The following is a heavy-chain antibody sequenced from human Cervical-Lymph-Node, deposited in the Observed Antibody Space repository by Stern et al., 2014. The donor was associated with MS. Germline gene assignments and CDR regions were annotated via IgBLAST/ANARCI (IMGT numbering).Heavy chain of an antibody. V-gene: IGHV4-61*02. CDR1: GDSISSGSYY. CDR3: ARTVIVSRRRYYGMDV. D-gene: IGHD6-6*01. CDR2: IYISGSGT. Sequence: QVQLQESGPGLVKPSQTLSLICTVSGDSISSGSYYWSWVRQPAGKGLEWIGRIYISGSGTTYNPSLKSRVTISVDTSKNQFSLEFNSVTAADTAVYYCARTVIVSRRRYYGMDVWGRGTTVTVSS. J-gene: IGHJ6*02.